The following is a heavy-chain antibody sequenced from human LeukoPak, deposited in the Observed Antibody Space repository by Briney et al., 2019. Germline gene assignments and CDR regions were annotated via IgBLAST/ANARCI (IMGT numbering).Heavy chain of an antibody. J-gene: IGHJ6*02. CDR3: ARGFCSSTSCYRYYYYHYGMDV. CDR1: GGSISSSSYY. CDR2: INYSGIT. D-gene: IGHD2-2*01. Sequence: SETLSLTCTVSGGSISSSSYYWGWVRQPLGKGLEWIGSINYSGITYYNPSLKSRVTISVDTSKNQFSLNLSSVTAADTAVYYCARGFCSSTSCYRYYYYHYGMDVWGQGTTVTVSS. V-gene: IGHV4-39*01.